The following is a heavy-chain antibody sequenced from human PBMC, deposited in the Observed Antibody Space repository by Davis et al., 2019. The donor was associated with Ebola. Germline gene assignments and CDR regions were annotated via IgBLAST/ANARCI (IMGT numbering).Heavy chain of an antibody. J-gene: IGHJ6*02. Sequence: GESLKISCAASGFTFSSYSMNWVRQAPGKGLEWVSSISSSSSYIYYADSVKGRFTISRDNAKNSLYLQMNSLRAEDTAVYYCARDDYSKNYGMDVWGQETTVTVSS. D-gene: IGHD4-11*01. V-gene: IGHV3-21*01. CDR3: ARDDYSKNYGMDV. CDR2: ISSSSSYI. CDR1: GFTFSSYS.